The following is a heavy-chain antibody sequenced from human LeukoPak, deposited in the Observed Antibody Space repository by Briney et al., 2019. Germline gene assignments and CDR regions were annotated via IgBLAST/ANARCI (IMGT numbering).Heavy chain of an antibody. CDR1: GFTFSSYG. Sequence: PGRSLRLSCAASGFTFSSYGMHWVRQAPGKGLEWVAVIWYDGSNKYYADSVKGRFTISRDNTRNSLSLQMNDLRVEDTAVYYCTRDRGSTTMLRGVNHYWGQGTLVTASS. J-gene: IGHJ4*02. V-gene: IGHV3-33*01. D-gene: IGHD3-10*01. CDR2: IWYDGSNK. CDR3: TRDRGSTTMLRGVNHY.